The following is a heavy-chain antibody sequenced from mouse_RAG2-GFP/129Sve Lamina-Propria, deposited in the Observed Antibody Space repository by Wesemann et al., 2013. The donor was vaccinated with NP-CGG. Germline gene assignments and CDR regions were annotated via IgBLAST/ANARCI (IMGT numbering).Heavy chain of an antibody. CDR2: IRSKSNNYAT. CDR3: VRTGTEGGWFAY. Sequence: EVQLVESGGGLVQPKGSLKLSCAASGFTFNTYAMYWIRQAPGKGLEWVARIRSKSNNYATYYADSVKDRFTISRDDSQSMLYLQMNNLKTEDTAMYYCVRTGTEGGWFAYWGQGTLVTVSA. D-gene: IGHD4-1*01. J-gene: IGHJ3*01. V-gene: IGHV10-3*01. CDR1: GFTFNTYA.